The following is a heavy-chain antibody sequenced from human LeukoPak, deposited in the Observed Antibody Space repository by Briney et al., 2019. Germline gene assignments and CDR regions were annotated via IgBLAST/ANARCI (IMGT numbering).Heavy chain of an antibody. CDR3: GRDSFETDIDY. V-gene: IGHV3-7*01. D-gene: IGHD1-14*01. CDR2: IKEDGSEE. J-gene: IGHJ4*02. Sequence: PGGSLRLSCVASGFSFSTYWMSWVRQAPGKGLEWVANIKEDGSEEYYVDSLKGRFTISRDNVRNSLYLQINSLRVEDTAVYYCGRDSFETDIDYWGQGTLVTVSS. CDR1: GFSFSTYW.